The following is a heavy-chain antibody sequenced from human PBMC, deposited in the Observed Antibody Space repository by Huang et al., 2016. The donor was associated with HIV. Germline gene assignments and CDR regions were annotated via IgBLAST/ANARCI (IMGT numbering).Heavy chain of an antibody. J-gene: IGHJ4*02. Sequence: QLQLQESGPGLVKPSETLSLTCTVSGGSIRSDNYYWGWIRQPPWKGLEWIGSIYYSGSTYYNPSLKSRVTITVDTSKNQCSLKMRSVTAADTAVYYCARLPGSITMIRGVITDPYWGQGTLVTVSS. CDR3: ARLPGSITMIRGVITDPY. CDR2: IYYSGST. V-gene: IGHV4-39*01. CDR1: GGSIRSDNYY. D-gene: IGHD3-10*01.